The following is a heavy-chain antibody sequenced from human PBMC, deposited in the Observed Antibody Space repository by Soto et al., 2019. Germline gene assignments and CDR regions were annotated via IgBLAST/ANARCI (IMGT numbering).Heavy chain of an antibody. CDR1: GGSISSSSYY. D-gene: IGHD2-15*01. V-gene: IGHV4-39*01. Sequence: QLQLQESGPGLVKPSETLSLTCTVSGGSISSSSYYWGWIRQSPEKGLEWIGSIYYSGSTYYNPSLKSRVPVSVDTSQNQFSLKLSSVTAADTAVYYCARHGGGPWNFDYWGQGTLVTVSS. CDR2: IYYSGST. J-gene: IGHJ4*02. CDR3: ARHGGGPWNFDY.